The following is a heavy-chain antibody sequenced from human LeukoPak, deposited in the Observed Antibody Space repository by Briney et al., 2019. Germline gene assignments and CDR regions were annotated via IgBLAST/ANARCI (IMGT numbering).Heavy chain of an antibody. V-gene: IGHV3-48*02. J-gene: IGHJ4*02. Sequence: PGGSLRLSCAASGFIFGSYNMNWVRQAPGKGLEWVSYISSISSTVYYADSVQGRFTIPRDNAKNSLYLQMNSLRDEDTAVYYCAREVVPYSGSYYIDYWGQGTLVTVSS. D-gene: IGHD1-26*01. CDR3: AREVVPYSGSYYIDY. CDR2: ISSISSTV. CDR1: GFIFGSYN.